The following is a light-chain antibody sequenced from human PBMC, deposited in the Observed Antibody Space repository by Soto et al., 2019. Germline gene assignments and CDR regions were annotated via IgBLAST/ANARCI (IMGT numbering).Light chain of an antibody. CDR2: KAS. Sequence: DIPITQSPSTLSASVGDRVTITCRASQSISSWLAWYQQKPGKAPKLLIYKASSLESGVPSRFSGSGSGTEFTLTISSLQPDDFATYYCQQYNSYSPYTFGQGTKLEIE. J-gene: IGKJ2*01. CDR1: QSISSW. V-gene: IGKV1-5*03. CDR3: QQYNSYSPYT.